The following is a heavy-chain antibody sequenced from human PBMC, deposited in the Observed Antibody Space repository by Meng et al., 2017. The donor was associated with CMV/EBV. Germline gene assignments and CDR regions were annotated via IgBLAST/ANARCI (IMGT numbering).Heavy chain of an antibody. D-gene: IGHD1-26*01. CDR1: GFTFNNYD. J-gene: IGHJ5*01. V-gene: IGHV3-23*01. CDR2: ISAGGVSA. Sequence: WAASGFTFNNYDMTWVRQNKGLEWVSAISAGGVSAYYADSVKGRFTISRDNSKNTLYLQMNSLGADDTAVYYCARRIVQASRAVWFDSWGQGSLVTVSS. CDR3: ARRIVQASRAVWFDS.